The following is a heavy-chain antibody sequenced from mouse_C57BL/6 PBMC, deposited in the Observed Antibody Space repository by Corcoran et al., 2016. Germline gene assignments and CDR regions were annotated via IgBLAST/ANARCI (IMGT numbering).Heavy chain of an antibody. CDR2: INTYSGVP. D-gene: IGHD3-2*02. CDR3: TSQLRPYYAMDY. V-gene: IGHV9-3*01. Sequence: QIQLVQSGPELKKPGETVKISCKASGDTFTTYGMSWVKQAPGKGLKWMGWINTYSGVPTYADDFKGRFAFSLETSASTAYLQINNLKNEDTATYFCTSQLRPYYAMDYWGQGTSVTVSS. J-gene: IGHJ4*01. CDR1: GDTFTTYG.